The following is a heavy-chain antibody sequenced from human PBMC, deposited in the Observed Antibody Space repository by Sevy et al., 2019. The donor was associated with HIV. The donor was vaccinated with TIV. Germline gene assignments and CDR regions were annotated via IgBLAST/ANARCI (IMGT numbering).Heavy chain of an antibody. D-gene: IGHD3-9*01. J-gene: IGHJ5*02. V-gene: IGHV1-2*02. CDR2: INPSSGGT. CDR1: GYTFTGYY. Sequence: ASVKVSCKASGYTFTGYYMHWVRQAPGQGLEWLGWINPSSGGTNYAQKFQGRVTMTRDTSISTAYMELSRLGSDDTAVYYCAREAPNILTAFSWGQGTLVTVSS. CDR3: AREAPNILTAFS.